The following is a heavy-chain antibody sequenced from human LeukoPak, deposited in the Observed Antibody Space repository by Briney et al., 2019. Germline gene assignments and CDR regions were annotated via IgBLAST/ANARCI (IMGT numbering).Heavy chain of an antibody. CDR2: ISYDGSNK. Sequence: GGSLRLSCAASGFTFSSYGMHWVRQAPGKGLEWVAVISYDGSNKYYADSVKGRFTISRDNSKNTLYLQMNSLRAEDTAVYYXXXXXXXXXXXXSGYRHFDYWGQGTLVTVSS. D-gene: IGHD3-22*01. CDR1: GFTFSSYG. J-gene: IGHJ4*02. V-gene: IGHV3-30*03. CDR3: XXXXXXXXXXXSGYRHFDY.